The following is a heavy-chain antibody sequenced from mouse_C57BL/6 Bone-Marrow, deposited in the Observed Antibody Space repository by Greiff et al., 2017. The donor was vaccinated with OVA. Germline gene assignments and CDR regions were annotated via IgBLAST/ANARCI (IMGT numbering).Heavy chain of an antibody. D-gene: IGHD3-1*01. J-gene: IGHJ4*01. CDR3: TRGGYIPYYYYAMDY. Sequence: QVQLQQSGAELVRPGASVTLSCKASGYTFTDYEMHWVKQTPVHGLEWIGAIDPETGGSAYNQKLKGKAILTADKSSSTAYMLLRSLTSEDSAVYYCTRGGYIPYYYYAMDYWGQGTSVTVSS. CDR1: GYTFTDYE. CDR2: IDPETGGS. V-gene: IGHV1-15*01.